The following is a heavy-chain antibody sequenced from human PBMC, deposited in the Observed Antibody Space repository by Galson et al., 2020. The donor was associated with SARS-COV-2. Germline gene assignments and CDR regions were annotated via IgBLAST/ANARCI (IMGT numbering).Heavy chain of an antibody. V-gene: IGHV3-23*01. D-gene: IGHD3-16*01. CDR3: AKEDYDSIWGSDF. J-gene: IGHJ4*02. CDR1: GFSFGNYA. CDR2: ITNSGRNT. Sequence: GESLKISCEASGFSFGNYALTWVRQAPGKGLEWVSAITNSGRNTYYIDSVKGRFTVSRDNSKSTLYLQMSSLRAEDTAIYYCAKEDYDSIWGSDFWGQGVLVTVSS.